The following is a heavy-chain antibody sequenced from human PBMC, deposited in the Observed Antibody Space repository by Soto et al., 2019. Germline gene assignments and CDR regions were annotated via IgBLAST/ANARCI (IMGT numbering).Heavy chain of an antibody. CDR2: ISSSSSYI. CDR3: AREVVAAFAAFDI. J-gene: IGHJ3*02. D-gene: IGHD2-15*01. V-gene: IGHV3-21*01. CDR1: GFTFSSYS. Sequence: GGSLRLSCAASGFTFSSYSMNWVRQAPGKGLEWVSSISSSSSYIYYADSVKGRFTISRDNAKNSLYLQMNSLRAEDTAVYYCAREVVAAFAAFDIWGQGTMVTVSS.